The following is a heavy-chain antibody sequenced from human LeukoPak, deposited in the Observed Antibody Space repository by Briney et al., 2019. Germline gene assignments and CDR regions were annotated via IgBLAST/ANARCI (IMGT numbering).Heavy chain of an antibody. V-gene: IGHV4-59*01. Sequence: PSETLSLTCTVSGGSISSYYWSWIRQPPGKGLEWIGYIYYSGSTNYNPSLKSRVTISVDTSKNQFSLKLSSVTAADTAVYYCARSGMVRGVIRIDYWGQGTLVTVSS. D-gene: IGHD3-10*01. CDR1: GGSISSYY. CDR3: ARSGMVRGVIRIDY. CDR2: IYYSGST. J-gene: IGHJ4*02.